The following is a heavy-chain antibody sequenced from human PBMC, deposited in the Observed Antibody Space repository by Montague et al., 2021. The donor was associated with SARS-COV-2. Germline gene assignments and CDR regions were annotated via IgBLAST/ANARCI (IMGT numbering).Heavy chain of an antibody. CDR2: IYFPGSV. Sequence: SKTLSLTCTVSGDSITSYYWTWIRQPPGKGLEWIGYIYFPGSVKYNPSLNSRVTMSIDTSKNQISLKLTSVTAADTAIYYCARDLSRAFCEGDSCYSENWFAPWGQGTLVTVSS. D-gene: IGHD2-21*02. CDR1: GDSITSYY. CDR3: ARDLSRAFCEGDSCYSENWFAP. V-gene: IGHV4-59*01. J-gene: IGHJ5*02.